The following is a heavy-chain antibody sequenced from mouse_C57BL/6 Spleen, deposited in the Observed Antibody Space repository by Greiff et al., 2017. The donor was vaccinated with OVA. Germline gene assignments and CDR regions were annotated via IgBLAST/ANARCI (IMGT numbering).Heavy chain of an antibody. CDR3: TRAYGNYEGAWFAY. J-gene: IGHJ3*01. CDR2: IDPETGGT. CDR1: GYTFTDYE. Sequence: QVQLQQSGAELVRPGASVTLSCKASGYTFTDYEMHWVKQTPVHGLEWIGAIDPETGGTAYNQKFKGKAILTADKSSSTAYMELRSLTSEDSAVYYCTRAYGNYEGAWFAYWGQGTLVTVSA. D-gene: IGHD2-1*01. V-gene: IGHV1-15*01.